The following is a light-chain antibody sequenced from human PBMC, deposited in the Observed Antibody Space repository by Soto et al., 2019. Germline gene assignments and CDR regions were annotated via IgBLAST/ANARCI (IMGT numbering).Light chain of an antibody. CDR3: QSYDSSIYVV. V-gene: IGLV6-57*04. Sequence: NFMLTQPHSVSESPGKTVTISCTRSGGSIATNYVQWYQQRPGSAPTTVICEDNQRPSGVPDRFSGSIDSSSNSASLTISGLKTEDEADYYCQSYDSSIYVVFGGGTQLTVL. CDR2: EDN. J-gene: IGLJ2*01. CDR1: GGSIATNY.